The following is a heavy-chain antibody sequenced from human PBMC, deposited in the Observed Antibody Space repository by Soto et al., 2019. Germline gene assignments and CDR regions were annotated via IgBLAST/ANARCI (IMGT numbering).Heavy chain of an antibody. J-gene: IGHJ6*02. CDR1: GFTFSSYE. CDR3: ARNNWNSYYYYYGMDV. CDR2: ISSSGSTI. D-gene: IGHD1-7*01. Sequence: EVQLVESGGGLVQPGGSLRLSCAASGFTFSSYEMNWVRQAPGKGLEWVSYISSSGSTIYYADSVEGRFTISRDNAKNSLYLQMNSLRAEDTAVYYCARNNWNSYYYYYGMDVWGQGTTVTVSS. V-gene: IGHV3-48*03.